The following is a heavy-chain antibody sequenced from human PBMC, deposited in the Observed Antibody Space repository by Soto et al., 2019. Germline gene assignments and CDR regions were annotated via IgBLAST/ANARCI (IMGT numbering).Heavy chain of an antibody. CDR2: IYYSGST. Sequence: QVQLQESGPGLVKPSETLSLTCTVSGGSINSYYWSWIRQPPGKGLEWIGNIYYSGSTNYNPSLKSRVTISVDTSKNQFSLKLSSVTAADTAVYYCARDRGGSYYYYAMDVCGQGTTVTVSS. CDR3: ARDRGGSYYYYAMDV. CDR1: GGSINSYY. J-gene: IGHJ6*02. V-gene: IGHV4-59*01. D-gene: IGHD1-26*01.